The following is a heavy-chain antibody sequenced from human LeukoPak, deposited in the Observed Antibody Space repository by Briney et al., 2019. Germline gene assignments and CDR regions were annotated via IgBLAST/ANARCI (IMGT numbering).Heavy chain of an antibody. CDR3: ARRERSYYVGY. D-gene: IGHD1-26*01. J-gene: IGHJ4*02. CDR1: GFTFSSYR. V-gene: IGHV3-74*01. CDR2: INSDGSSR. Sequence: PGGSLRLSCAASGFTFSSYRMYWVRQAPGKGLVWVSRINSDGSSRSYADSVKGRFTISRDNAKNTLYLQMNSLRVEDTAVYYCARRERSYYVGYWGQGTLVTVSS.